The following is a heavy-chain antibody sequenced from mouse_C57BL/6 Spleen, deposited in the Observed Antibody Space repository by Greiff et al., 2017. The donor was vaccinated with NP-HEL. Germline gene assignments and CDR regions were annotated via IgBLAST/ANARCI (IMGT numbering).Heavy chain of an antibody. J-gene: IGHJ2*01. CDR2: IYPRSGNT. D-gene: IGHD1-1*01. CDR3: AKLLLRYYFDY. Sequence: VKLVESGAELARPGASVKLSCKASGYTFTSYGISWVKQRTGQGLEWIGEIYPRSGNTYYNEKFKGKATLTADKSSSTAYMELRSLTSEDSAVYFCAKLLLRYYFDYWGQGTTLTVSS. V-gene: IGHV1-81*01. CDR1: GYTFTSYG.